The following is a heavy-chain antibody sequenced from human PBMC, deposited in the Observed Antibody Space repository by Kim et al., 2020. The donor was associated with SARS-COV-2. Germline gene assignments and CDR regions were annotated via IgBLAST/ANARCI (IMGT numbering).Heavy chain of an antibody. D-gene: IGHD2-2*02. CDR3: AKERGDVLWDIVGVPAAIHY. J-gene: IGHJ4*02. V-gene: IGHV3-23*01. Sequence: RFTIARDHAKNTLYLQMNSLRAEDTAVYYCAKERGDVLWDIVGVPAAIHYWGQGTLVTVSS.